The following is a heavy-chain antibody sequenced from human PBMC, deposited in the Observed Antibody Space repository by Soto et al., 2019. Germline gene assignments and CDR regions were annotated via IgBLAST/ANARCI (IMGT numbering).Heavy chain of an antibody. CDR1: GGSLSGYY. CDR2: INHSGST. D-gene: IGHD3-10*01. J-gene: IGHJ5*02. CDR3: ARGGEDYGSGSYNNWFDP. V-gene: IGHV4-34*01. Sequence: LSLTCAVYGGSLSGYYWSWIRQPPGKGLEWIGEINHSGSTNYNPSLKSRVTISVDTSKNQFSLKLSSVTAADTAVYYCARGGEDYGSGSYNNWFDPWGQGTLVTVSS.